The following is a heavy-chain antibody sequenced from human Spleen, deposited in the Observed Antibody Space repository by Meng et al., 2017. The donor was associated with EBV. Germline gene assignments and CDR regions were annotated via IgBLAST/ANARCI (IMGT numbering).Heavy chain of an antibody. CDR2: LIPMLGAP. V-gene: IGHV1-69*06. CDR1: GGRSSSDS. D-gene: IGHD3-10*01. J-gene: IGHJ4*02. Sequence: GRSGASWNKPGPSGKASSKTTGGRSSSDSISWMRQAPGQGLGWMGGLIPMLGAPSYAQKFRDRVTIIADKSTSIHYMELSSLRSADTAVYYCASESGRGYTPDYWGRGTLVTVSS. CDR3: ASESGRGYTPDY.